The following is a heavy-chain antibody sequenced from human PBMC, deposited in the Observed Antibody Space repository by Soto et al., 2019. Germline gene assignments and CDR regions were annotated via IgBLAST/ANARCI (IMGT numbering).Heavy chain of an antibody. J-gene: IGHJ5*02. CDR2: ISSSSSSI. Sequence: GGSLRLSCASSGFTFSNYNMNWVRQAPGKGLEWISYISSSSSSIYYADSVKGRFTISRDNAQNSLYLQMNSLRDEDSAVYYCARGPLISSSGYSFDPWGQGTLVTVSS. CDR3: ARGPLISSSGYSFDP. V-gene: IGHV3-48*02. D-gene: IGHD3-22*01. CDR1: GFTFSNYN.